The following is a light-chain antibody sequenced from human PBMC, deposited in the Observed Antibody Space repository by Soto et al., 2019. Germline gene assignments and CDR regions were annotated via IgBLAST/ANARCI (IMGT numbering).Light chain of an antibody. V-gene: IGLV2-18*01. J-gene: IGLJ1*01. Sequence: QSVLTQPPSVSGSPGQSVTISCTGSSSDVNSYNRVSWYQQPPGTAPKLMIYEVSNRPSGVPDRFSGSKSGNTASLTISGLQADDEADYYCSLYTSSSTFVFGTGTKVTVL. CDR2: EVS. CDR3: SLYTSSSTFV. CDR1: SSDVNSYNR.